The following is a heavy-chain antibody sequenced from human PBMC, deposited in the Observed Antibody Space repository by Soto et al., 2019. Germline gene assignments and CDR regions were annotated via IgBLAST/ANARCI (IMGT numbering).Heavy chain of an antibody. CDR2: INPSGGTT. CDR3: ARSYCGGDCPNNWFDP. V-gene: IGHV1-46*01. Sequence: ASVKVSCKASGYIFSGYYIHWVRQVPGQGLEWMGIINPSGGTTIYAQEFQGRVTMTRDTTTSTVYMELSRLRSEDTAMYYCARSYCGGDCPNNWFDPWG. J-gene: IGHJ5*02. D-gene: IGHD2-21*02. CDR1: GYIFSGYY.